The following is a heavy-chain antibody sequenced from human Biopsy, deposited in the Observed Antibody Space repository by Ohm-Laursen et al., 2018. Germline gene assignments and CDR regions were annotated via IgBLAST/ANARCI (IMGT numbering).Heavy chain of an antibody. CDR1: GYTFTGQY. Sequence: ASVKVSCKASGYTFTGQYLHWVRQVPGQGLEWMGVMTPTTTYAQKFQGRLTMTRDTSTSTVYMELSSLRGEDTAVYYCAKCMTGGSNYYFHHCGQGTLVTVSS. D-gene: IGHD2-8*01. CDR2: MTPTT. J-gene: IGHJ4*02. CDR3: AKCMTGGSNYYFHH. V-gene: IGHV1-46*01.